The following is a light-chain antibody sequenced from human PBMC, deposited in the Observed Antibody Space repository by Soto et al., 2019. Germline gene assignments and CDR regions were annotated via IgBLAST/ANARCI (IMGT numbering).Light chain of an antibody. Sequence: QSVLTQPPSASGSPGQSVTISCTGTSSDVGGYNYVSWYQQHPGKAPKLMIYEVTKRPSGVPDRFSGSKSGNTASLTVSGLLAEDEADYYCSSYTSSSTDVVFGGGTKLTVL. V-gene: IGLV2-8*01. J-gene: IGLJ2*01. CDR1: SSDVGGYNY. CDR3: SSYTSSSTDVV. CDR2: EVT.